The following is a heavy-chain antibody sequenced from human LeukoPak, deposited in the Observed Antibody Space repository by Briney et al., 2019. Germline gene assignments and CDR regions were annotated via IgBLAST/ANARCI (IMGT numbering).Heavy chain of an antibody. CDR3: ARAPIAAALRLFDY. CDR1: GGSISSYY. D-gene: IGHD6-13*01. CDR2: IYYSGST. V-gene: IGHV4-59*01. Sequence: SETLSLTCTVSGGSISSYYWSWIRQPPGKGLEWIGYIYYSGSTNYNPSLKSRVIISVDTSKNQFSLKLSSVTAADTAVYYCARAPIAAALRLFDYWGQGTLVTVSS. J-gene: IGHJ4*02.